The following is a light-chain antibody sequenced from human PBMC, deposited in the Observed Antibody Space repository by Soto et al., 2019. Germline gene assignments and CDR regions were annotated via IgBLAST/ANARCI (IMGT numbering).Light chain of an antibody. CDR1: QSVSRMY. CDR2: GTS. Sequence: EIVLTQSPDTLSVSPGERATLSCSASQSVSRMYLSWFQQKPGQAPRLLIYGTSTRATGIPVRFTGSGAGTDFTLTISSLQPEDFAVYFCHQDINLPWTFGQGTKVDI. V-gene: IGKV3D-7*01. J-gene: IGKJ1*01. CDR3: HQDINLPWT.